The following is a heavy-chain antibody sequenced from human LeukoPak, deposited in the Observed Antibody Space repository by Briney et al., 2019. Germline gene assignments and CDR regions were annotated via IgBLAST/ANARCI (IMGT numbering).Heavy chain of an antibody. J-gene: IGHJ4*02. CDR2: IYYSGST. Sequence: PSETLSLTCSVSGGSISSDYWSWIRQPPGKGLEWIGYIYYSGSTNYNPSLKSRVTISVDTSKNQFSLKLSSVTAADTAVYYCARDGYSGYDLNYWGQGTLVTVSS. CDR1: GGSISSDY. D-gene: IGHD5-12*01. V-gene: IGHV4-59*01. CDR3: ARDGYSGYDLNY.